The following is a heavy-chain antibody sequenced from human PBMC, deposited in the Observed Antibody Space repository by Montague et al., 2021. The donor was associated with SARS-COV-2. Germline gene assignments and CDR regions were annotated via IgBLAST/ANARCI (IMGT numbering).Heavy chain of an antibody. J-gene: IGHJ4*02. V-gene: IGHV3-23*01. CDR3: AKGGGLLLSYFDY. D-gene: IGHD3-22*01. Sequence: SLRLSCAASGFTFSSYAMSWVRQAPGKGLEWVSTISGSSSSTYYADSVKGRFTISRDNSKNTLYMQMNSLRAEDTAVYYCAKGGGLLLSYFDYWGQGTLVTASP. CDR2: ISGSSSST. CDR1: GFTFSSYA.